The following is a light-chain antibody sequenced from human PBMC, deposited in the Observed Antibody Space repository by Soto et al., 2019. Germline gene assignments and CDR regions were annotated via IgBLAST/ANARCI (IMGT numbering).Light chain of an antibody. CDR3: QQYSSSPLT. V-gene: IGKV3-20*01. CDR1: QSVSSNY. Sequence: EIVLTQSPGTLSLCPGERATLSCRASQSVSSNYLVWYQQKPGQAPRLLFYGASSKATRIPDRFSGSGSGPHFTLTISRLEPEDIAVYHCQQYSSSPLTFDGGTKVEIK. J-gene: IGKJ4*01. CDR2: GAS.